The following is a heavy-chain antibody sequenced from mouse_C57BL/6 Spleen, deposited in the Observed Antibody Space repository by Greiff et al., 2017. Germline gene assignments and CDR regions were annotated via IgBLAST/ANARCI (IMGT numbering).Heavy chain of an antibody. CDR3: ARGDDYDCDLDTDY. J-gene: IGHJ4*01. D-gene: IGHD2-4*01. Sequence: DVKLQESGGGLVKPGGSLKLSCAASGFTFSDYGMHWVRQAPEKGLEWVAYISSGSSTIYYADTVKGRFTISRDNAKNTLFLQMTSLRSEDTAMYYCARGDDYDCDLDTDYWGQGTSVTVSS. CDR1: GFTFSDYG. V-gene: IGHV5-17*01. CDR2: ISSGSSTI.